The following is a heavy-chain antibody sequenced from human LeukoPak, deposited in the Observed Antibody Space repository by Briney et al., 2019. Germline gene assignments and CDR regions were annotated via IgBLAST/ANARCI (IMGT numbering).Heavy chain of an antibody. J-gene: IGHJ2*01. CDR3: ASAYCGGDCTPYWYFDL. CDR2: IYYSGST. CDR1: GGSMSNYY. D-gene: IGHD2-21*02. Sequence: PSETLSLTCTVSGGSMSNYYWTWLRQPPGKGLEWIGYIYYSGSTNYNPSLKSRVTVSVDTSKMQFSLKLSSVTAADTAVYYCASAYCGGDCTPYWYFDLWGRGTLVTVSS. V-gene: IGHV4-59*08.